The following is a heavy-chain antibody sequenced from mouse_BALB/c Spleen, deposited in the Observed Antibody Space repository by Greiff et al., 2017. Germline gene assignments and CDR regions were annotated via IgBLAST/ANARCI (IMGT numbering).Heavy chain of an antibody. Sequence: QVQLQQPGAELVKPGASVKLSCKASGYTFTSYWINWVKQRPGQGLEWIGNIYPSDSYTNYNQKFKDKATLTVDKSSSTAYMQLSSPTSEDSAVYYCTREDYYGSSYFDYWGQGTTLTVSA. CDR1: GYTFTSYW. V-gene: IGHV1-69*02. D-gene: IGHD1-1*01. CDR3: TREDYYGSSYFDY. CDR2: IYPSDSYT. J-gene: IGHJ2*01.